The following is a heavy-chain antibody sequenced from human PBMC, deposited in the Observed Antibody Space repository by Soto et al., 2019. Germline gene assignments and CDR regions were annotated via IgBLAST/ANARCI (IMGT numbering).Heavy chain of an antibody. CDR1: GGSFSSYY. V-gene: IGHV4-34*01. D-gene: IGHD1-7*01. CDR3: ARCEGRLTGTWFDP. Sequence: QVQLQQWGAGLLKPSETLSLTCDVYGGSFSSYYWNWIRQPPGKGLEWLGEINHSGSTNYNPSLKSRVTISLDTSTTQFSLKLTSVAAADTAVYYCARCEGRLTGTWFDPWGRGTLVTGSS. CDR2: INHSGST. J-gene: IGHJ5*02.